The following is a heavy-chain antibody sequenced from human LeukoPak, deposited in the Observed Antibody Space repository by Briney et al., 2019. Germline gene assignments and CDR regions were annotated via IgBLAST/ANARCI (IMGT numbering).Heavy chain of an antibody. Sequence: PGGSLRPSCAASGFTVSNNYMSWVRQAPGKGLEWVSVIYSGGSTYYADSVKGRFTISRDNSKNTLYLQMNSLRAEDTAVYYCARVTMVRGVILFDYWGQGTLVTVSS. CDR3: ARVTMVRGVILFDY. CDR1: GFTVSNNY. CDR2: IYSGGST. D-gene: IGHD3-10*01. J-gene: IGHJ4*02. V-gene: IGHV3-66*02.